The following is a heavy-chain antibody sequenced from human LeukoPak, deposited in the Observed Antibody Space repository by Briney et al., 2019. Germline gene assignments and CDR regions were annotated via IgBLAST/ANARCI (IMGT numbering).Heavy chain of an antibody. CDR2: INHSGST. Sequence: SSETLSLTCAVYGGSFSSYYWSWIRQPPGKGLEWIGEINHSGSTNYNPSLKSRVTISVDTSKNQFSLKLSSVTAADTAVYYCARVSLKDIVVVPAANIATAGRNSTASFDYWGQGTLVTVSS. CDR3: ARVSLKDIVVVPAANIATAGRNSTASFDY. D-gene: IGHD2-2*01. CDR1: GGSFSSYY. V-gene: IGHV4-34*01. J-gene: IGHJ4*02.